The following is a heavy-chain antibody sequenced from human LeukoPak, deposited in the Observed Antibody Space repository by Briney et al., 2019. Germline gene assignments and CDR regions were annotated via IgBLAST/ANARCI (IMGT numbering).Heavy chain of an antibody. Sequence: PSETLSLTCTVSGGSISSYYWSWIRQPPGKGLEWIGYIYYSGSTNYNPSLKSRVTISVDTSKNQFSLKLSSVTAADTAVYYCGRGRCTSVVSPKLNYYKGMKVGGKG. CDR3: GRGRCTSVVSPKLNYYKGMKV. CDR1: GGSISSYY. J-gene: IGHJ6*04. V-gene: IGHV4-59*01. D-gene: IGHD1-1*01. CDR2: IYYSGST.